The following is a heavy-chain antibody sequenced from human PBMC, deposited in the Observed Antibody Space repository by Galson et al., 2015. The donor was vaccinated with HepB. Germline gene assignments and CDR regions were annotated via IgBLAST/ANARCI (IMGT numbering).Heavy chain of an antibody. Sequence: SLRLSCAASGFTFSSYWMSWVRQAPGKGLEWVANIKQDGSEKYYVDSVKGRFTISRDNAKNSLYLQMNSLRAEDTAVYYCARDLLYYDILTGYYKDYYGMDVWGQGTTVTVSS. V-gene: IGHV3-7*03. D-gene: IGHD3-9*01. CDR2: IKQDGSEK. J-gene: IGHJ6*02. CDR1: GFTFSSYW. CDR3: ARDLLYYDILTGYYKDYYGMDV.